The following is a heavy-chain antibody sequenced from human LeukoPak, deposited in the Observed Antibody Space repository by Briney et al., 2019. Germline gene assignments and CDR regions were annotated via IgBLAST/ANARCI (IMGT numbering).Heavy chain of an antibody. V-gene: IGHV3-30*04. CDR3: ANLNPVVGAP. D-gene: IGHD1-26*01. CDR1: GFTFSSYA. CDR2: ISYDGSNK. Sequence: GGSLRLSCAASGFTFSSYAMHWVRQAPGKGLEWVAVISYDGSNKYYADSVNGRFTISRDNSKNTLFLQMNSLRAEDTAIYYCANLNPVVGAPWGQGTLVTVSS. J-gene: IGHJ5*02.